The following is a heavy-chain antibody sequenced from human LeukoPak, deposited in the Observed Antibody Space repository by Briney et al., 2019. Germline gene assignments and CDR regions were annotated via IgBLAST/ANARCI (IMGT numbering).Heavy chain of an antibody. CDR2: INHSGST. Sequence: SETLSLTCAVYGGSFSGYYWSWIRQPPGKGLEWIGEINHSGSTNYNPSLKSRVTISVDTSKNQFSLKLSSVTAADTAVYYCARAEMAHNDYWGQGTLVTVSS. CDR3: ARAEMAHNDY. CDR1: GGSFSGYY. V-gene: IGHV4-34*01. J-gene: IGHJ4*02. D-gene: IGHD5-24*01.